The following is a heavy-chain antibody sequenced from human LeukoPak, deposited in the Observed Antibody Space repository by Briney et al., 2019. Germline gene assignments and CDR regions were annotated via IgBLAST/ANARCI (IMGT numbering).Heavy chain of an antibody. Sequence: SETLSLICVVSGGSISSGNYYWAWIRQPPGKGLEWIGEIYHSGSTNYNPSLKSRVTISVDKSKNQFSLKLSSVTAADTAVYYCARGRYGWLPFDYWGQGTLVTVSS. CDR2: IYHSGST. V-gene: IGHV4-61*05. J-gene: IGHJ4*02. CDR1: GGSISSGNYY. D-gene: IGHD3-16*01. CDR3: ARGRYGWLPFDY.